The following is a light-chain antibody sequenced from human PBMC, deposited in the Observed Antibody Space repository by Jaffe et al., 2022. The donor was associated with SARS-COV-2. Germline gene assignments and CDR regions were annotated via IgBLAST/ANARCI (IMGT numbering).Light chain of an antibody. CDR1: QSVHSN. CDR3: QQYDKWPLT. Sequence: EIVMTQSPATLSVSPGEGATLSCRASQSVHSNLAWYQQKPGQAPRLLIHGASARATGIPARFSGSGSETEFTLTISSLQSEDFAVYYCQQYDKWPLTFGQGTRLEIK. J-gene: IGKJ5*01. CDR2: GAS. V-gene: IGKV3-15*01.